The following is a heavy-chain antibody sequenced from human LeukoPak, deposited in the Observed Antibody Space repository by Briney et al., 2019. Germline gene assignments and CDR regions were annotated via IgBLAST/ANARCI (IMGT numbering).Heavy chain of an antibody. CDR3: ARSRQASGLFNS. CDR1: GYAITSGGFS. V-gene: IGHV4-30-2*01. D-gene: IGHD3-10*01. J-gene: IGHJ5*01. Sequence: SETLSLTCTVSGYAITSGGFSWNWIRQPPGEGLEWIGCIYDRGPAYYNPSLKSRFTIPVDRPKNQFFLNVTSLTAADTAVYYCARSRQASGLFNSWGQGTLVVVSS. CDR2: IYDRGPA.